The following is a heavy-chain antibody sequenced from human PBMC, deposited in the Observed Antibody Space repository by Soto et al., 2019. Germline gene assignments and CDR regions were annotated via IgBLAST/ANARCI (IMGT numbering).Heavy chain of an antibody. CDR2: IYPGDSDT. CDR1: GYSFSSYY. CDR3: ARYGMATIDF. Sequence: PGESLKISCKVSGYSFSSYYLAWLRQMPGKGLEWMGTIYPGDSDTRYSPSFQGHVTISADKSIATAFLQWGSLKASDTAMYYCARYGMATIDFWGPGTLVTVS. D-gene: IGHD4-17*01. V-gene: IGHV5-51*01. J-gene: IGHJ4*02.